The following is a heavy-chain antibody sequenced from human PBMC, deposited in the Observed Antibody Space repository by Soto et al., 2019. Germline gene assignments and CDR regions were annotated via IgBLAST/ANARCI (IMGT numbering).Heavy chain of an antibody. D-gene: IGHD2-21*02. CDR2: INIYGSST. Sequence: GFLRLSWAVSGFSLSSYWIYWVRLAPGKGLVWVSRINIYGSSTSYADSMKGRFTISRDNSKNTLYLQMKILRAEDTAVYYCARAAHGLVVVTANNWFDPWGQGTLVTVSS. CDR1: GFSLSSYW. V-gene: IGHV3-74*01. J-gene: IGHJ5*02. CDR3: ARAAHGLVVVTANNWFDP.